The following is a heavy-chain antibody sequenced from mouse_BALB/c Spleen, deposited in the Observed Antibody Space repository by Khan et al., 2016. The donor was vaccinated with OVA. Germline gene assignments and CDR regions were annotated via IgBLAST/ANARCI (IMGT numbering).Heavy chain of an antibody. V-gene: IGHV1S22*01. CDR2: IYPGSDSI. D-gene: IGHD2-1*01. Sequence: LQQSGSALVRPGASVKLSCKASGYTFTSYWMYWVKQRHGQGLEWIGNIYPGSDSINYDEKFKSKGTLTVDTSSSTAYIHLSSLTSEDSAVYYCTRGGYFGKSLFAFWGQGTLVTVSA. CDR3: TRGGYFGKSLFAF. CDR1: GYTFTSYW. J-gene: IGHJ3*01.